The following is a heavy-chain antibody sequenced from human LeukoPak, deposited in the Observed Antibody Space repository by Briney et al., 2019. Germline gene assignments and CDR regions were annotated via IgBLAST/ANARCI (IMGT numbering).Heavy chain of an antibody. Sequence: ASVTASSKASGFTFTNNDINWVRQPPGHGREWMGWIHPLSGNTGYGQKIQDRVTMTRNTSISAAYMELGSLRSDDTAMYYGAQREAGFDYWGQGTLVTVSS. V-gene: IGHV1-8*01. D-gene: IGHD6-25*01. J-gene: IGHJ4*02. CDR3: AQREAGFDY. CDR2: IHPLSGNT. CDR1: GFTFTNND.